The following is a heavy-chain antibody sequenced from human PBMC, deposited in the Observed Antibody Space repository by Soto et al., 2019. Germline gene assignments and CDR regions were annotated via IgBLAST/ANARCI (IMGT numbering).Heavy chain of an antibody. D-gene: IGHD3-22*01. CDR2: INPSGGST. J-gene: IGHJ5*02. CDR3: ARVGDESSGYYYHTENWFDP. CDR1: GYTFTSYY. Sequence: ASVKVSCKASGYTFTSYYMHWVRQAPGQGLEWMGIINPSGGSTSYAQKFQGRVTMTRDTSTSTVYMELSSLRSEDTAVYYCARVGDESSGYYYHTENWFDPWGQGTLVTVAS. V-gene: IGHV1-46*01.